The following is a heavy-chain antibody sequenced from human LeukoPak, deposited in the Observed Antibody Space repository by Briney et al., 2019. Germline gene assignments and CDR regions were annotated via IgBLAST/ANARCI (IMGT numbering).Heavy chain of an antibody. CDR3: ARECGYRYGSPVDY. V-gene: IGHV3-13*04. J-gene: IGHJ4*02. D-gene: IGHD5-18*01. CDR2: ISTAGDT. Sequence: GGSLRLSCAASGFTFTSHDMHWVRQVTGKGLEWVSTISTAGDTCYPGSVRGRFTISRENENNSLYLQMNSLSAGDGAVYYCARECGYRYGSPVDYWGQGTLVSVSS. CDR1: GFTFTSHD.